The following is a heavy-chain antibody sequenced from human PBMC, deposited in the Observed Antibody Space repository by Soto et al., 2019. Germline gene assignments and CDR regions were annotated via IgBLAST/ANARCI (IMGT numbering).Heavy chain of an antibody. CDR1: GFAFGDFA. Sequence: EVQLVESGGGLVKPGWSLRLSCITSGFAFGDFAMTWFRQAPGKGLEWVGFITSKKYGGTPQYAASVKGRFSISRDDSKSIAYLQMTNLTTDETAVYYCSRLPPERNSAYDSPMDVWGQGATVTVSS. J-gene: IGHJ6*02. D-gene: IGHD5-12*01. V-gene: IGHV3-49*05. CDR2: ITSKKYGGTP. CDR3: SRLPPERNSAYDSPMDV.